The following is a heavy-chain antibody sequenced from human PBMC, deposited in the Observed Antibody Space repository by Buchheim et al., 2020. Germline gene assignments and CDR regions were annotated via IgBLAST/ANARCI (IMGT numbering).Heavy chain of an antibody. V-gene: IGHV5-51*01. CDR1: GYRFSKSW. Sequence: EVQLVQSGAEVKKPGESLKISCKGSGYRFSKSWIGWVRQTPGKGLEWMGSFYPGDSDIRYSPSFQGQVTISAAKSISTAYLQWSSLKASDTAMYYCARHPSEGNSGFDYWGQGT. CDR3: ARHPSEGNSGFDY. CDR2: FYPGDSDI. D-gene: IGHD4-23*01. J-gene: IGHJ4*02.